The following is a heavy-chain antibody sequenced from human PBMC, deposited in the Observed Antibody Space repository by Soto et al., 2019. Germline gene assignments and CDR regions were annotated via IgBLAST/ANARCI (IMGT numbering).Heavy chain of an antibody. CDR2: ISYDGSNK. Sequence: PGGSLRLSCAASGFTFSSYGMHWVRQAPGKGLEWVAVISYDGSNKYYADSVKGRFTISRDNSKNTLYLQMNSLRAEDTAVYYCAKVALRYFDWLLDFDDWGQGTLVTCSS. CDR3: AKVALRYFDWLLDFDD. CDR1: GFTFSSYG. J-gene: IGHJ4*02. V-gene: IGHV3-30*18. D-gene: IGHD3-9*01.